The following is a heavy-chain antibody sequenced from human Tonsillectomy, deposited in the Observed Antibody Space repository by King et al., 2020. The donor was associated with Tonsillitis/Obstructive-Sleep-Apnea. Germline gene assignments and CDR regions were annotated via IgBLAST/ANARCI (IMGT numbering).Heavy chain of an antibody. CDR1: GFTFSDSY. D-gene: IGHD4-17*01. Sequence: VQLVESGGGLVKPGGSLRLSCAASGFTFSDSYMSWIRQAPGKGLEWVSYISASSSYTNYADSVQGRFTISRDNAKNSLYLQMNSLRAEHTAVYYCARGGTSVTALIDYWGQGTLVTVSS. CDR2: ISASSSYT. V-gene: IGHV3-11*05. J-gene: IGHJ4*02. CDR3: ARGGTSVTALIDY.